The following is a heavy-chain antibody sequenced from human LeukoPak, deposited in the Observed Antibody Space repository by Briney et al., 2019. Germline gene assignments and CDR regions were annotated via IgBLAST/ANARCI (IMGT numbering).Heavy chain of an antibody. CDR1: GASINNNF. CDR2: IYSSGSA. D-gene: IGHD3-22*01. V-gene: IGHV4-59*08. Sequence: SETLSLTCTVSGASINNNFWTWIRQPPGKGLEWIGYIYSSGSANYNPSLKSRVIISGDTSKNQVSLNLTSVTAADTAVYFCARHRDYYDSWGHGTLVTVSS. CDR3: ARHRDYYDS. J-gene: IGHJ4*01.